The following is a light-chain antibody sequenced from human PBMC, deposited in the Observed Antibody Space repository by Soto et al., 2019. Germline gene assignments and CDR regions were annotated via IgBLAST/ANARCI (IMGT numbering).Light chain of an antibody. CDR2: GAS. V-gene: IGKV3-20*01. Sequence: ESVLTQAPGTLSLSPGERATLYCRASQSVSGTYLAWYQQKPGQAPRLLIYGASSRATGIPDRFSGSGSGTDFTLTISRLEPEDFAVYYCQQYGTSRWTFGHGTKVDIK. CDR3: QQYGTSRWT. J-gene: IGKJ1*01. CDR1: QSVSGTY.